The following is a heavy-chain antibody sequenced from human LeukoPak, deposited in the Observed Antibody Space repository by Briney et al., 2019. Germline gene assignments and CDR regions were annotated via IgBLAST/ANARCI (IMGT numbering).Heavy chain of an antibody. CDR2: IYYSGST. CDR3: ARDPYSSGWSNWFDP. J-gene: IGHJ5*02. CDR1: GGSISSSSYY. V-gene: IGHV4-39*07. Sequence: SETLSLTCTVSGGSISSSSYYWGWIRQPPGKGLEWIGSIYYSGSTYYNPSLKSRVTISVDTSKNQFSLKLSSVTAADTAVYYCARDPYSSGWSNWFDPWGQGTLVTVSS. D-gene: IGHD6-19*01.